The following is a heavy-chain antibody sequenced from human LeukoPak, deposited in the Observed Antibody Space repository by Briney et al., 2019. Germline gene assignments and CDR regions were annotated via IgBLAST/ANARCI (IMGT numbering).Heavy chain of an antibody. Sequence: PGGSLRLSCAASGFTFSSYGMHWVRQAPGKGLEWVAFIRYDGSNKYYADSVKGRFTISRDNSKNTLYLQMNSLRAEDTAVYFCARHGTPAALYYFDYWGQGTLVTVSS. CDR3: ARHGTPAALYYFDY. CDR2: IRYDGSNK. V-gene: IGHV3-30*02. J-gene: IGHJ4*02. CDR1: GFTFSSYG. D-gene: IGHD6-13*01.